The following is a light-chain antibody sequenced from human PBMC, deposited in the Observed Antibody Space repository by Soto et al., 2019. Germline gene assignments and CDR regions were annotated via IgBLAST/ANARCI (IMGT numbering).Light chain of an antibody. V-gene: IGKV3-20*01. CDR1: QSVSSSY. Sequence: EIVLTQSPGTLSLSPGERATLSCRASQSVSSSYLAWYQQKPGQAPRLLIYGASSRATGIPDRFSGSGSGKDFTLTISRLEPEDSAVYYCQQYGSSPWTFGQGTKVEIK. J-gene: IGKJ1*01. CDR2: GAS. CDR3: QQYGSSPWT.